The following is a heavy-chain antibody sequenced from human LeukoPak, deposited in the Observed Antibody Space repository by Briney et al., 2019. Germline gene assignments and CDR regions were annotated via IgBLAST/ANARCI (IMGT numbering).Heavy chain of an antibody. Sequence: PSETLSPTCAVYGGSFSGYYWSWIRQPPGKGLEWIGEINHSGSTNYNPSLKSRVTISVDTSKNQFSLKLSSVTAADTAVYYCAREPAYCSSTSCYREINWFDPWGQGTLVTVSS. J-gene: IGHJ5*02. V-gene: IGHV4-34*01. D-gene: IGHD2-2*01. CDR1: GGSFSGYY. CDR2: INHSGST. CDR3: AREPAYCSSTSCYREINWFDP.